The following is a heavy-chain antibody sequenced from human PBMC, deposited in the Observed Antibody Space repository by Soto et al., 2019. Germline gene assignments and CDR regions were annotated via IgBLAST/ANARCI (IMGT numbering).Heavy chain of an antibody. V-gene: IGHV1-2*02. J-gene: IGHJ5*02. Sequence: QVQLVQSGAEVKKPGASVKVSCKASGYSFSGYYMNWVRQAPGQGLGWMGWIKPNSGGTDYAQKFQGRVTMTRDTSISTAYMELRGLRYDDTAVYYCARTRGVIPRVTYNWFDPWGQGTLVTVSS. CDR3: ARTRGVIPRVTYNWFDP. CDR1: GYSFSGYY. CDR2: IKPNSGGT. D-gene: IGHD3-10*01.